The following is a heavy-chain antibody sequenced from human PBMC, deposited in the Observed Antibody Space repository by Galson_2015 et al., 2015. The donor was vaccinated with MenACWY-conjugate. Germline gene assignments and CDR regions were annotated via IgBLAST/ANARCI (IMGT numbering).Heavy chain of an antibody. J-gene: IGHJ4*02. CDR1: GGSISRRSHY. CDR3: ARAGRTDIVVVGYGWGFDY. CDR2: VSYSGSA. D-gene: IGHD2-2*01. Sequence: LSLTCTVSGGSISRRSHYWGWIRQPPGKGLEWIGTVSYSGSAYYNASLKSRVTISVDTSKNQFSLKLSSVTAADTAIYYCARAGRTDIVVVGYGWGFDYWGQGALVTVSS. V-gene: IGHV4-39*07.